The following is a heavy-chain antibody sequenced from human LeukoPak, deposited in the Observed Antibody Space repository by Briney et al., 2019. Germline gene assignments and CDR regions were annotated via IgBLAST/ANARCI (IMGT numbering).Heavy chain of an antibody. D-gene: IGHD6-13*01. Sequence: GRSLRLSCAASGFTFDDYAMHWVRQAPGNGLEWVSGISWNSGSIGYADSVKGRFTISRDNAKNSLYLQMNSLRAEDMALYYCAKDISAPGAAVIAWGQGTLVTVSS. J-gene: IGHJ4*02. CDR1: GFTFDDYA. CDR3: AKDISAPGAAVIA. V-gene: IGHV3-9*03. CDR2: ISWNSGSI.